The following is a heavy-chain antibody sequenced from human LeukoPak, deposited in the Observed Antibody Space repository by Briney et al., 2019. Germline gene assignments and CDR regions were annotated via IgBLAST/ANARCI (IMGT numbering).Heavy chain of an antibody. D-gene: IGHD6-13*01. CDR3: ARETGSTWNAPIGY. Sequence: PGGSLRLSCAASGFIFSDYYMSWIRQAPGKGLEWISYVSDSGSTKYYADSVKGRFTISRDNDKNSLLLQMDSLRVEDTAIYYCARETGSTWNAPIGYWGQGILVTVSS. J-gene: IGHJ4*02. CDR2: VSDSGSTK. CDR1: GFIFSDYY. V-gene: IGHV3-11*01.